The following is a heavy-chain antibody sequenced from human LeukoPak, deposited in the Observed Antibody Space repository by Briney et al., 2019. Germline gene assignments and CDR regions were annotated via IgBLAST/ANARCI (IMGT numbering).Heavy chain of an antibody. D-gene: IGHD3-3*01. J-gene: IGHJ6*03. Sequence: KPSETLSLTCEVSDYPITSYHYRVWIRQPPGPGLGGMGKIIHRGITHYNPSVKRRVTMSRDTSRIPVSVNVNTVSAADTAVYYCARAVFGTTHNHFYYYMDVWREDTTLTVS. V-gene: IGHV4-38-2*01. CDR2: IIHRGIT. CDR1: DYPITSYHY. CDR3: ARAVFGTTHNHFYYYMDV.